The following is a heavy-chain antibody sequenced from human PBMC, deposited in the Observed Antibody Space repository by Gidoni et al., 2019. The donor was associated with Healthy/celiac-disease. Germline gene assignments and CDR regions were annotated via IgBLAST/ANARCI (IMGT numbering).Heavy chain of an antibody. J-gene: IGHJ4*02. Sequence: VQLVQSGAEVKKPGASVKVSCKVSGYTLTELSMHWVRQAPGKGREWMGGFDPEDGETIYEQKFQGRVTMTEDTSTDTAYMELSSLRSEDTAVYYCATGIAVAGPFDYWGQGTLVTVSS. V-gene: IGHV1-24*01. CDR3: ATGIAVAGPFDY. CDR2: FDPEDGET. D-gene: IGHD6-19*01. CDR1: GYTLTELS.